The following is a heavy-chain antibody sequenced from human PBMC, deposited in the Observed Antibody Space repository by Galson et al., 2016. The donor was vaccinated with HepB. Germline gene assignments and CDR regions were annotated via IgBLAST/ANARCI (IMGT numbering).Heavy chain of an antibody. V-gene: IGHV3-23*01. CDR3: AKVDCGGDCKRFDY. J-gene: IGHJ4*02. D-gene: IGHD2-21*02. Sequence: SLRLSCAASGFTFGNYVMSWVRQAPGKGLEWVSSITNIGGNTYYAASVRGRFTISRDNSKNTLYLQMSSIRAEDTALYYCAKVDCGGDCKRFDYWGQGTLVTVSS. CDR2: ITNIGGNT. CDR1: GFTFGNYV.